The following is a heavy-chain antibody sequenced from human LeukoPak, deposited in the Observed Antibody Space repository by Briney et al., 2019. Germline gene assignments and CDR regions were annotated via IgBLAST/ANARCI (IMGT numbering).Heavy chain of an antibody. V-gene: IGHV4-34*01. CDR1: GGSFSGYY. CDR2: IKHSGST. Sequence: PSETLSLTCAVYGGSFSGYYWSWIRQPPGKGLEWIGEIKHSGSTTYNPSFKSRATISVDTSKNQFSLKLSSVTAADTAVYYCARGPVPLRLGELKAYYYYGMDVWGQGTTVTVSS. D-gene: IGHD3-16*01. J-gene: IGHJ6*02. CDR3: ARGPVPLRLGELKAYYYYGMDV.